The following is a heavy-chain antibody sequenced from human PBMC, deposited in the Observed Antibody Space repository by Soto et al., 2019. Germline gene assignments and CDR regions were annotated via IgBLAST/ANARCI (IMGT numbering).Heavy chain of an antibody. CDR1: VFSFTNYN. V-gene: IGHV3-48*02. Sequence: GGSLRLSCVASVFSFTNYNMNWFRQAPGKGLEWVSYITDSSDTVHYADSVRGRFTISRDNAESSLFLQMNSLRDEDTAVYFCARDFGHGYYLDYWGRGTLVTVSS. J-gene: IGHJ4*02. CDR2: ITDSSDTV. CDR3: ARDFGHGYYLDY. D-gene: IGHD3-3*01.